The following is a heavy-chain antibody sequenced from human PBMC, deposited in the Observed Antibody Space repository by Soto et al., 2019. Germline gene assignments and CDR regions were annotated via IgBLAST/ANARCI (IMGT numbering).Heavy chain of an antibody. J-gene: IGHJ4*02. CDR3: ARPRGGQPGPFDD. V-gene: IGHV3-33*01. CDR1: GFTFSSLG. CDR2: IWYDGSNT. D-gene: IGHD3-16*01. Sequence: LRLSCAASGFTFSSLGMHWVRQAPGMGLEWVAVIWYDGSNTYYADSVKGRFTISRDNSKNTLYLQMNSLRVEDTAVYYCARPRGGQPGPFDDWGQGTLVTVSS.